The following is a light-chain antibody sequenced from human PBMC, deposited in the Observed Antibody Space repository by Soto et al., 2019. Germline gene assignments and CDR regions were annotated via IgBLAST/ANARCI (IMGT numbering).Light chain of an antibody. Sequence: DIQMTQSPSSLSASVGDRVTITCRASKSISSLLAWYQQMPGKAPKLLIYDASSLHSGLPSRFSGSGSGTELTLTIRSPQSEDFATYYCQQYMSYSFGHGTQVDIK. CDR1: KSISSL. V-gene: IGKV1-5*01. J-gene: IGKJ1*01. CDR2: DAS. CDR3: QQYMSYS.